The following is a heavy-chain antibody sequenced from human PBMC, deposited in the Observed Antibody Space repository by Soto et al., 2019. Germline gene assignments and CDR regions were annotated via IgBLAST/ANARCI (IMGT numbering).Heavy chain of an antibody. Sequence: PAGSLRLSCAASGFTFSSYVMHWVRQAPGKGLEWVGVISYDGSNKYYADSVKGRFTISRENSKNKLYLQMNSLRAEDTAVYYCAKDSYDSSGLGSPDYWGQGTLVTVSS. CDR3: AKDSYDSSGLGSPDY. CDR1: GFTFSSYV. J-gene: IGHJ4*02. V-gene: IGHV3-30*18. CDR2: ISYDGSNK. D-gene: IGHD3-22*01.